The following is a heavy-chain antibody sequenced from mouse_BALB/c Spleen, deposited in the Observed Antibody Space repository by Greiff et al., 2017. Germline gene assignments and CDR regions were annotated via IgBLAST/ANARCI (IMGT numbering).Heavy chain of an antibody. CDR1: GFSLTSYG. D-gene: IGHD2-4*01. Sequence: ESGPGLVAPSQSLSITCTVSGFSLTSYGVHWVRQPPGKGLEWLGVIWAGGSTNYNSALMSRLSISKDNSKSQVFLKMNSLQTDDTAMYYCARGDYDPYCFDYWGQGTTLTVSS. V-gene: IGHV2-9*02. J-gene: IGHJ2*01. CDR2: IWAGGST. CDR3: ARGDYDPYCFDY.